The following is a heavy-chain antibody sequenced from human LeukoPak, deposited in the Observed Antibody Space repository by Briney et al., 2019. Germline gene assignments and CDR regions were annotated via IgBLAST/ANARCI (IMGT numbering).Heavy chain of an antibody. CDR3: ARAPTKFRRDWFDP. CDR1: GFTFNNAW. D-gene: IGHD3-9*01. Sequence: GGSLRLSCAASGFTFNNAWMSWVRQAPGKGLEWVANIKQDGSEKYYVDSVKGRFTISRDNAKNSLYLQMNNLRVEDTAVYYCARAPTKFRRDWFDPWGQGTLVTVSS. V-gene: IGHV3-7*04. CDR2: IKQDGSEK. J-gene: IGHJ5*02.